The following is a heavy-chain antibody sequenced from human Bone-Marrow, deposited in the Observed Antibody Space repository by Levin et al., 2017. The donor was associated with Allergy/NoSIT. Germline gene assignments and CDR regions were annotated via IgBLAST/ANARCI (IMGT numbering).Heavy chain of an antibody. Sequence: GGSLRLSCAASGFTFSRYYMHWVRQAPGKGLVWVSRITLDVTDTYYADSVKGRFIISRDNAENTLFLQMNSLRAEDTAIYYCARGGCSSTSCLDCWGSGMLVTNSS. CDR2: ITLDVTDT. CDR1: GFTFSRYY. V-gene: IGHV3-74*01. J-gene: IGHJ4*01. D-gene: IGHD2-2*01. CDR3: ARGGCSSTSCLDC.